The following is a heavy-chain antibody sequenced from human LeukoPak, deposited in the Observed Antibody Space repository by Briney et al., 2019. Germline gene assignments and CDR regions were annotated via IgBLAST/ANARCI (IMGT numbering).Heavy chain of an antibody. V-gene: IGHV3-9*03. CDR3: AKDFDDSSGSNDAFDI. D-gene: IGHD3-22*01. CDR1: GGSISSYY. Sequence: LSLTCTVSGGSISSYYWSWIRQPPGKGLEWVSGISWNSGSIGYADSVKGRFTISRDNAKNSLYLQMNSLRAEDMALYYCAKDFDDSSGSNDAFDIWGQGTMVTVSS. J-gene: IGHJ3*02. CDR2: ISWNSGSI.